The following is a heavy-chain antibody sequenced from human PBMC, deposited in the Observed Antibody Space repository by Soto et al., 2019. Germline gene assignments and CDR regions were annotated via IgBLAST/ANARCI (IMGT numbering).Heavy chain of an antibody. D-gene: IGHD2-15*01. Sequence: ASVKVSCKASGYTFTSYYMHWVRQAPGQGLEWMGIINPSGGSTSYAQKFQGRVTMTRDTSTSTVYMELSSLRSEDTAVYYCARDIVVDREQWSNGAFDIWGQGTMVTVSS. CDR2: INPSGGST. CDR1: GYTFTSYY. CDR3: ARDIVVDREQWSNGAFDI. J-gene: IGHJ3*02. V-gene: IGHV1-46*01.